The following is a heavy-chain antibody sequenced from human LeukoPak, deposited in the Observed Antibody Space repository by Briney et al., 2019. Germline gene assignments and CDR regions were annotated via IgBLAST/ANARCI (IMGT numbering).Heavy chain of an antibody. CDR1: GYTFTSYD. Sequence: ASVTVSCKASGYTFTSYDINWVRQATGQGLEWMGWMNPNSGNTGYAQKFQGRVTMTRNTSTSTAYMELSSLRSEDTAVYYCARKCFPCGSTSCYTNNWFDPWGQGTLVTVSS. CDR3: ARKCFPCGSTSCYTNNWFDP. V-gene: IGHV1-8*01. D-gene: IGHD2-2*02. J-gene: IGHJ5*02. CDR2: MNPNSGNT.